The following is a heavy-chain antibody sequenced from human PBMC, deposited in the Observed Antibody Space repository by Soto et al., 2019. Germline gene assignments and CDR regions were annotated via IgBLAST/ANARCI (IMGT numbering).Heavy chain of an antibody. D-gene: IGHD2-15*01. Sequence: PSETLSLTCSVSGASISSGGYYWSWIRQLPGKGLEWIGYIYYTGSTNYNPSLKSRVTISVDTSKNQFSLKLSSVTAADTALYYCAREREHCSGGSCHRWFDPWGQGTLVTVSS. CDR2: IYYTGST. CDR1: GASISSGGYY. CDR3: AREREHCSGGSCHRWFDP. J-gene: IGHJ5*02. V-gene: IGHV4-61*08.